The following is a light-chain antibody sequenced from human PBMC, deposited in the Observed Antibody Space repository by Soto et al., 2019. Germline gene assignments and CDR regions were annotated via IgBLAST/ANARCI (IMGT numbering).Light chain of an antibody. V-gene: IGKV3-11*01. CDR1: QSIRGL. CDR2: EAY. J-gene: IGKJ5*01. Sequence: ALTQPPVTLSLSPGARATLSPRASQSIRGLLAWYQQKPGQAPRLLIYEAYSRATGIPPRFSGSGSGTDFTLTISSLEPEDFAVYYCQQHDMWPSTFGQGTRL. CDR3: QQHDMWPST.